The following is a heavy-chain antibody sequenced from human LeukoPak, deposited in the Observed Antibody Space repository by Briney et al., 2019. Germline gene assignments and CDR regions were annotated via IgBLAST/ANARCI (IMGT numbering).Heavy chain of an antibody. V-gene: IGHV4-39*01. CDR3: ARAIRGGYYYDSSGYYHFFDY. Sequence: SETLSLTCTVSGGSISSSSYYWGWIRHPPGKGLEWIGSIYYSGSTYYNPSLKSRVTISVDTSKNQFSLKLSSVTAADTAVYYCARAIRGGYYYDSSGYYHFFDYWGQGTLVTVSS. J-gene: IGHJ4*02. CDR2: IYYSGST. CDR1: GGSISSSSYY. D-gene: IGHD3-22*01.